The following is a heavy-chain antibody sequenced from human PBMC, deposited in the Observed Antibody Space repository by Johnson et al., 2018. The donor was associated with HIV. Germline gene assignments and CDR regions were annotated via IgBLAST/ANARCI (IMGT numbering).Heavy chain of an antibody. J-gene: IGHJ3*02. V-gene: IGHV3-66*02. Sequence: VQLVESGGGVVQPGGSLRLSCAASGFTVSSNYMSWVRQATGKGLEWVSVIYSGGSTYYADSVKGRFTISRDNSKNTLYLQMNSLRAEDTAVYYCAREPGSSSRLGAFDIWGQGTMVTVSS. D-gene: IGHD6-13*01. CDR1: GFTVSSNY. CDR3: AREPGSSSRLGAFDI. CDR2: IYSGGST.